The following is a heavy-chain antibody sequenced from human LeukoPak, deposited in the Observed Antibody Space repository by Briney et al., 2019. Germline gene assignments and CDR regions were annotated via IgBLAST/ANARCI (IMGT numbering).Heavy chain of an antibody. D-gene: IGHD3-3*01. CDR3: ARDFTPEWFDIH. V-gene: IGHV3-30*04. J-gene: IGHJ4*02. Sequence: PGRSLRLSCVASGLAFSSYSMHWVPQAPGKGLEWVGVISYDGSDEYYTDSVKGRFTISRDNSKNTVYLQMNSLRADDTAVYYCARDFTPEWFDIHWGQGTLVTVS. CDR1: GLAFSSYS. CDR2: ISYDGSDE.